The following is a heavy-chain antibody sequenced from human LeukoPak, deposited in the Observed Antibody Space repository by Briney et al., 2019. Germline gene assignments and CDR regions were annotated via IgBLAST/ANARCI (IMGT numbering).Heavy chain of an antibody. CDR2: IYHSGTA. V-gene: IGHV4-30-2*01. J-gene: IGHJ4*02. Sequence: SETLSLTCAVSGGSISSGGSSWSWIRQPPGKGLEWIGYIYHSGTAYYNPSLRSRVTMSVDRSRNQFSLGLSSVTAADTAVYFCGRALRGDQIDYWGQGTLVTVSS. CDR1: GGSISSGGSS. D-gene: IGHD4-17*01. CDR3: GRALRGDQIDY.